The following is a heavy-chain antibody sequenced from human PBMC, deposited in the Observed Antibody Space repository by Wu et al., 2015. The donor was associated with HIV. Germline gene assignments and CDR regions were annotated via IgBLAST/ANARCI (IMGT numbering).Heavy chain of an antibody. V-gene: IGHV1-2*02. CDR2: INPNSGGT. D-gene: IGHD3-10*01. J-gene: IGHJ5*02. Sequence: QVQLVQSGAEVKKPGASVKVSCKASGYTFTGYYMHWVRQAPGQGLEWMGWINPNSGGTNYAQKFQGRVTMTRDTSISTAYMELSRLRSDDTAVYYCARVVTYGSGSYYHNWFDPWGQGTLVTVSS. CDR3: ARVVTYGSGSYYHNWFDP. CDR1: GYTFTGYY.